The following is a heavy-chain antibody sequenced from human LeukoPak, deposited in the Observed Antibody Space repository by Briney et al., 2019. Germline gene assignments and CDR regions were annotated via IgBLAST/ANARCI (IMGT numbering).Heavy chain of an antibody. CDR1: GFTFSKYD. D-gene: IGHD4-17*01. Sequence: PGGSLRLSCAASGFTFSKYDMSWVRQAPGKRLEWVSGISDTGESTYYVDSVKGRFTISRDNSKNTLYLQMNSLRAEDTAVYHCAKERTETTAYFDYWGQGTLVSVSS. V-gene: IGHV3-23*01. CDR3: AKERTETTAYFDY. CDR2: ISDTGEST. J-gene: IGHJ4*02.